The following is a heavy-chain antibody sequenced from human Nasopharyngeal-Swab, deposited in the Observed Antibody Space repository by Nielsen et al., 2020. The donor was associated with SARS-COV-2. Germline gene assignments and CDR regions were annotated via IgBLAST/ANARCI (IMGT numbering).Heavy chain of an antibody. V-gene: IGHV4-61*02. CDR1: GGSISSGSYY. J-gene: IGHJ4*02. CDR2: IYTSRST. Sequence: SETLSPTCTVPGGSISSGSYYWSWIRQPAGKGLEWIGRIYTSRSTNYNPSLKSRVTISVDTSKNHFSLKLSSVTAADTAVYYCARGSRGYYFDYWGQGTLVTVSS. D-gene: IGHD2-15*01. CDR3: ARGSRGYYFDY.